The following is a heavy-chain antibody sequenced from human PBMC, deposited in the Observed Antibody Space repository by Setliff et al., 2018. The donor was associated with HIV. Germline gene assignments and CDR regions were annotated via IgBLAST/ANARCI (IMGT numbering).Heavy chain of an antibody. V-gene: IGHV4-38-2*02. CDR1: GDSISSDFY. J-gene: IGHJ3*02. Sequence: ASETLSLTCTVSGDSISSDFYWGWIRQPPGKGLEWIGSIYHGGNTYYMPSLQSRVTISVDMSKNQFSLNLNSVTAADTAVYYCARGQGCGGGCHYAFEMWGQGTMVTVSS. CDR2: IYHGGNT. D-gene: IGHD2-21*02. CDR3: ARGQGCGGGCHYAFEM.